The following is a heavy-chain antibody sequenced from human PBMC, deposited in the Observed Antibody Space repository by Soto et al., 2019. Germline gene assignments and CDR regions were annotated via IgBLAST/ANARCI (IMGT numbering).Heavy chain of an antibody. J-gene: IGHJ4*02. CDR3: ARASGATVTYADY. CDR1: GFTFSSYG. D-gene: IGHD4-17*01. V-gene: IGHV3-33*01. Sequence: QVQLVESGGGVVQPGRSLRLSCAASGFTFSSYGMHWVRQAPGKGLEWVAVIWYDGSNKYYADSVKGRFTISRDNSKNPLYLQMNSLRAEDTAVYYCARASGATVTYADYWGQGTLVTVSS. CDR2: IWYDGSNK.